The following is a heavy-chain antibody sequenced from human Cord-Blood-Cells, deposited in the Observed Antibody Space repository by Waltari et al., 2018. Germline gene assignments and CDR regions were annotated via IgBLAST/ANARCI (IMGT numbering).Heavy chain of an antibody. CDR3: TRNWNYYFDY. J-gene: IGHJ4*02. CDR1: GFTFSGSA. Sequence: EVQLVESGGGLVQPGGSLKLSCAASGFTFSGSAMHWVRQASGKGLDWVGRIRSKANSYATAYAASVKGRFTISRDDSKNTAYLQMNSLKTEDTAVYYCTRNWNYYFDYWGQGTLVTVSS. D-gene: IGHD1-7*01. V-gene: IGHV3-73*02. CDR2: IRSKANSYAT.